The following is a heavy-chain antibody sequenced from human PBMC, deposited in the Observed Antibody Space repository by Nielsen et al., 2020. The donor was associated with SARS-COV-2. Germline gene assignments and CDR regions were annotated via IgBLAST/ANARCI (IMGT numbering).Heavy chain of an antibody. CDR1: GFIFSNYA. V-gene: IGHV3-33*01. Sequence: GESLKISCAASGFIFSNYAMHWVRQAPGKGLEWVAVIWYDGTNKYYRDSVKGRFTISRDNSKNTLHLQMNSLRAEDTAVFYCAREATFYDSSAYYFGGTSYSLDYWGQGTLVTVSS. D-gene: IGHD3-22*01. CDR2: IWYDGTNK. CDR3: AREATFYDSSAYYFGGTSYSLDY. J-gene: IGHJ4*02.